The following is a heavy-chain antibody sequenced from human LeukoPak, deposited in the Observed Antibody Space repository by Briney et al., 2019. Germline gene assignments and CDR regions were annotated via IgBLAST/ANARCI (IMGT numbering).Heavy chain of an antibody. CDR3: TRSGCGGDCYPDY. V-gene: IGHV3-73*01. Sequence: GGSLKLSCAASGFTFSGSAMHWVRQASGKGLEWVGRIRSKANSYATAYAASVKGRFTISRDDSKNTAYLQMNSLKTEDTAVYHCTRSGCGGDCYPDYWGQGTLVTVSS. CDR2: IRSKANSYAT. D-gene: IGHD2-21*02. CDR1: GFTFSGSA. J-gene: IGHJ4*02.